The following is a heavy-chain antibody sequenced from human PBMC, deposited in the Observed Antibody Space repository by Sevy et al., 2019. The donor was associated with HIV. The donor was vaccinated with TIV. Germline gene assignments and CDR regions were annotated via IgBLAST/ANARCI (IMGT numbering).Heavy chain of an antibody. CDR1: GFTFSDYA. D-gene: IGHD2-15*01. CDR2: ISYDGSET. V-gene: IGHV3-30-3*01. J-gene: IGHJ5*02. Sequence: GGSLRLSCAGSGFTFSDYAMHWVRQAPGEGLEWVAVISYDGSETYYADSVKGRFTISRDNSEDTLDLQMNGLRAEDTAFYYCVREGAPYRNVRYCSGNNCYYNWFDPWGQGTQVTVSS. CDR3: VREGAPYRNVRYCSGNNCYYNWFDP.